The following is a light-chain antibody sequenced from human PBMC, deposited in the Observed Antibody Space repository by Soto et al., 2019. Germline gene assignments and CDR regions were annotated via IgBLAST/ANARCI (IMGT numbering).Light chain of an antibody. CDR3: QQRSAWPPT. CDR2: DAF. J-gene: IGKJ1*01. CDR1: QSVSSY. V-gene: IGKV3-11*01. Sequence: EILLTQSPATLSLSPGESATLSCTASQSVSSYLAWYQQKPGQAPRLLIYDAFNRASGISARFSGSGSGTDFTLTISSLEPDDFAVYYCQQRSAWPPTFGQGTKVEIK.